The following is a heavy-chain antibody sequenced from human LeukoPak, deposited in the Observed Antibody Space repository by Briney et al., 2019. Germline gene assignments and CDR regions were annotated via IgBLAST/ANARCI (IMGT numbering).Heavy chain of an antibody. D-gene: IGHD3-22*01. V-gene: IGHV3-30-3*01. Sequence: GGSLRLSCAASGFTFSDYAMHWVRQAPGKGLEWVAVISKDGSDKYYPGSVRGRFTISRDNSKNTLYLQMNSLRAEDTAVYYCAGGSRGYYDSPAWFDPWGQGTLVTVSS. CDR3: AGGSRGYYDSPAWFDP. CDR1: GFTFSDYA. CDR2: ISKDGSDK. J-gene: IGHJ5*02.